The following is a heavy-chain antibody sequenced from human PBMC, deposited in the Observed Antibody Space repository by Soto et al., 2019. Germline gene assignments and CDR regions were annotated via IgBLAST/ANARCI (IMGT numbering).Heavy chain of an antibody. Sequence: QVHLVQSGVEVKKPGSSVRVSCKASGDTFSSYTINWVRQAPGLGLEWMGRVIPMLSMSNYALKFQGRVTMTAEKSTNTAYMELSSLRSEDTATYSCARSYGSGSRAFAYGGQGALVTVSS. CDR1: GDTFSSYT. CDR3: ARSYGSGSRAFAY. V-gene: IGHV1-69*02. D-gene: IGHD3-10*01. J-gene: IGHJ4*02. CDR2: VIPMLSMS.